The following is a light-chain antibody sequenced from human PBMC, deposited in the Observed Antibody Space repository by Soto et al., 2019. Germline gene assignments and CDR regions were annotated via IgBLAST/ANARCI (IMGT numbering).Light chain of an antibody. CDR3: CSYAGSPRYV. CDR1: SSDVGGYNY. V-gene: IGLV2-11*01. J-gene: IGLJ1*01. CDR2: DVS. Sequence: QSARTQPRSVSGSPGQSVTISCNVTSSDVGGYNYVSWYQQHPGKAPKVMIYDVSERPSGVPDRFSGSKSGNTASLTISGLQAEDEADYYCCSYAGSPRYVFGTGTKLTFL.